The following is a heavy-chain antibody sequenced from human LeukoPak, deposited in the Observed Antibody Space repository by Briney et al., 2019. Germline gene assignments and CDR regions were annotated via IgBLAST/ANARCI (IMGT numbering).Heavy chain of an antibody. CDR3: ARSRVEPPRHKEYFPN. CDR2: ISTSTTYK. CDR1: GFTFSSYN. J-gene: IGHJ1*01. V-gene: IGHV3-21*01. D-gene: IGHD1-14*01. Sequence: GGSLRLSCAASGFTFSSYNMNWVRQAPGKGLEWVSSISTSTTYKYYADSVKGRFTISRDNAKKLLYLQMNSLRAEDTAVYYCARSRVEPPRHKEYFPNWGQGTLVTVSS.